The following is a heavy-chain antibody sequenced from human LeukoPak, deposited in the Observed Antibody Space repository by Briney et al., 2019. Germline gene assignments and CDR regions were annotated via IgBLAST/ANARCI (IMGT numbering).Heavy chain of an antibody. CDR2: ISGDGSTT. D-gene: IGHD1-7*01. J-gene: IGHJ4*02. CDR3: ARDNNWNYPDY. CDR1: GFXFSSYW. V-gene: IGHV3-74*01. Sequence: GGSLRLSCAASGFXFSSYWIHWVRQAPGKGLVWVSRISGDGSTTRYADSVKGRFTISRDNAKNTLFLQMSSLRAEDTAVYYCARDNNWNYPDYWGQGTLVTVSS.